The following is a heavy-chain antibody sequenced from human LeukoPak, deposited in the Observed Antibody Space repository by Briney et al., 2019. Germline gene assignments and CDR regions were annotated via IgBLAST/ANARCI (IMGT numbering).Heavy chain of an antibody. V-gene: IGHV3-23*01. CDR3: ARDGQAFNSNWDYFEY. D-gene: IGHD7-27*01. Sequence: GGSLRLSCVASGFTFDTFAMSWVRQAPGKGLEWVSGIGNTETYYADSVKGRFAISRDNSKSTIYLHMNNLRAEDTALYYCARDGQAFNSNWDYFEYWGQGTPVTVSS. J-gene: IGHJ4*02. CDR2: IGNTET. CDR1: GFTFDTFA.